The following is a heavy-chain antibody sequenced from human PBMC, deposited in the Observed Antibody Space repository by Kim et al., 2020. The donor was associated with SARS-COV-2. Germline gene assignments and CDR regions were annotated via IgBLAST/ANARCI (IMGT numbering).Heavy chain of an antibody. V-gene: IGHV2-5*01. CDR3: ARRGIAVAGPDFDN. Sequence: SPSLESRLTITKDTSKNQVVLTMTNMDPVDTAAYYCARRGIAVAGPDFDNWGQGTLVTVSS. D-gene: IGHD6-19*01. J-gene: IGHJ4*02.